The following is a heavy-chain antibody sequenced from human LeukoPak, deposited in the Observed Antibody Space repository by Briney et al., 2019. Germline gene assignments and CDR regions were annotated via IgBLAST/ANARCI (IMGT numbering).Heavy chain of an antibody. D-gene: IGHD1-26*01. J-gene: IGHJ5*02. CDR3: ALVTWGRSGSYFYWFDP. CDR2: MNPNSGAR. V-gene: IGHV1-2*02. Sequence: ASMKVSCKASGYTFTNYYIHWVRQAPGQGLEWMGWMNPNSGARTYAQKFQGRVTMTRDTSISTAYMELSRLRSDDTAVYYCALVTWGRSGSYFYWFDPWGQGTLVTVSS. CDR1: GYTFTNYY.